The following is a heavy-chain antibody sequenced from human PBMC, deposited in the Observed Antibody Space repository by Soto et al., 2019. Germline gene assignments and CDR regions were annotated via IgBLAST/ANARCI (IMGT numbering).Heavy chain of an antibody. CDR1: GFTFSSYA. Sequence: PGGSLRLSCAASGFTFSSYAMSWVRQAPGKGLEWVSAISGSGGSTYYADSVKGRFTISRDDSKNTASLQMNSLKTEDTAVYYCTRLSDCGDDCSDYWGQGTLVTVSS. CDR2: ISGSGGST. J-gene: IGHJ4*02. D-gene: IGHD2-21*01. V-gene: IGHV3-23*01. CDR3: TRLSDCGDDCSDY.